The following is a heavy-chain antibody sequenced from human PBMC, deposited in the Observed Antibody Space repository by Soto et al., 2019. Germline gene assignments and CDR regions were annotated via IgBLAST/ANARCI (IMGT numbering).Heavy chain of an antibody. CDR1: GFTFSSHC. J-gene: IGHJ5*02. CDR3: ARDKSAGGGVANWFDP. D-gene: IGHD2-15*01. Sequence: EVQLVESGGGLVKPGGSLRLACAASGFTFSSHCMNWVRQAPGKGLEWVSSISSSSSYIYYADSVKGRFTISGDNAKNSVYLQMNSLRAEDTAVYYCARDKSAGGGVANWFDPWGQGTLVTVSS. CDR2: ISSSSSYI. V-gene: IGHV3-21*01.